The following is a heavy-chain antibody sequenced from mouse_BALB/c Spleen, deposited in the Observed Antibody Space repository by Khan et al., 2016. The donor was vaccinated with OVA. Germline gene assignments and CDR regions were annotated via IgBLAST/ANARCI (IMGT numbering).Heavy chain of an antibody. Sequence: QVQLKQSGAELAKPGASVKMSCKASGYTFINYWIHWVKQRPGQGLEWIGYINPSTGYTEYNQNFKDKATLTADKSSSTAYMQLSSLTSEDSAVYYCGRGGIRWDFDYWGQGTTLTVSS. V-gene: IGHV1-7*01. D-gene: IGHD1-1*01. CDR2: INPSTGYT. J-gene: IGHJ2*01. CDR3: GRGGIRWDFDY. CDR1: GYTFINYW.